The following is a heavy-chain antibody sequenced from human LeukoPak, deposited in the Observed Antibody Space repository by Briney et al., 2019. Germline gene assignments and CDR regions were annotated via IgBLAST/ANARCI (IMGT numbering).Heavy chain of an antibody. D-gene: IGHD6-19*01. CDR3: ARSSPGIAVAGSGY. V-gene: IGHV3-74*01. Sequence: HPGGSLRLSCAASGFTFSSYWMHWVRQAPGKGLVWVSRINSDGSSTTYADSVKGRFTISRDNAKNTLYLQMNSLRAEDTAVYYCARSSPGIAVAGSGYWGQGTPVTVSS. CDR1: GFTFSSYW. CDR2: INSDGSST. J-gene: IGHJ4*02.